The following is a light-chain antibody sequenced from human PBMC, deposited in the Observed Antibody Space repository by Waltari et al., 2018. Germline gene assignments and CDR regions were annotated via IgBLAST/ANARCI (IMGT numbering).Light chain of an antibody. CDR3: QQYYSTPNT. Sequence: DIVMTQSPDSLGVSLGERATINCKSSQSVLHTNNKDYLAWYQQKPGQPPKLPIYWASTRECGVPDRFSGSGSGTSFTLTISSLQAEDVAVYYCQQYYSTPNTFGQGTKLEIK. V-gene: IGKV4-1*01. CDR1: QSVLHTNNKDY. CDR2: WAS. J-gene: IGKJ2*01.